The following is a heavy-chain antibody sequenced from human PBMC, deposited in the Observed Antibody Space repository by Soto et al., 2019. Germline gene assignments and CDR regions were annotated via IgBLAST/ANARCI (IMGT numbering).Heavy chain of an antibody. J-gene: IGHJ3*02. V-gene: IGHV3-13*01. CDR2: IGTAGDT. D-gene: IGHD1-26*01. CDR3: ATTLGATAGGAFDI. Sequence: GGSLRLSCAASGFTFSSYDMHWVRQATGKGLEWVSAIGTAGDTYYPGSVKGRFTISRENAKNSLYLQMNSLRAEDTAVYYWATTLGATAGGAFDIWGQGTMVTVSS. CDR1: GFTFSSYD.